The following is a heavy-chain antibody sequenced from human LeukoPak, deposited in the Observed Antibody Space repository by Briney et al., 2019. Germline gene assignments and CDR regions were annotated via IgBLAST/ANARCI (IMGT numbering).Heavy chain of an antibody. CDR3: AKEIVIIPAASYAFDI. D-gene: IGHD2-2*01. J-gene: IGHJ3*02. Sequence: GGSLRLSCAASGFTFSSYSMNWVRQAPGKGLEWVSYISSSSSPIYYADSVKGRFTISRDNSKNTLYLQTNSLRAEDTAVYYCAKEIVIIPAASYAFDIWGQGTMVIVSS. V-gene: IGHV3-48*01. CDR2: ISSSSSPI. CDR1: GFTFSSYS.